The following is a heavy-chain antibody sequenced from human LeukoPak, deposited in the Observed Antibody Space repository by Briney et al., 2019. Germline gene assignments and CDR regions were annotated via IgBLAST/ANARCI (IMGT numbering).Heavy chain of an antibody. CDR2: SSTEGSRT. Sequence: GGSLRLSCAASGFTFSSYWMHWVRQAPGEGLVWVSRSSTEGSRTSYADSVKGRFTISRDNAKNTLYLQMNSLRAEGTAVYYCAREDTAMADAFDIWGQGTMVTVSS. CDR3: AREDTAMADAFDI. CDR1: GFTFSSYW. J-gene: IGHJ3*02. V-gene: IGHV3-74*01. D-gene: IGHD5-18*01.